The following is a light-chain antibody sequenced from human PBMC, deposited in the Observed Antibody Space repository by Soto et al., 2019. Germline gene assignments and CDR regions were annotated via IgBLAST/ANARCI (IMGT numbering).Light chain of an antibody. Sequence: DIQMTQSPSSLSASVGDRVTITCRASQRITSYLNWFQHKPGKAPKLLIYGASSLQSGVPSRFSGSGSGTDFTLTISSLQPEDFATYYCQQTYTTPLTFGGGTKVEIE. CDR2: GAS. CDR3: QQTYTTPLT. CDR1: QRITSY. V-gene: IGKV1-39*01. J-gene: IGKJ4*01.